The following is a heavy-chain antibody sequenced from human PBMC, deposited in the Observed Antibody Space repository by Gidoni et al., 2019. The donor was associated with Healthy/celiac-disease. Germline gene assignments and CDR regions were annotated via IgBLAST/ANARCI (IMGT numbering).Heavy chain of an antibody. J-gene: IGHJ4*02. Sequence: VQLLGSGGGLVQPGGSLRLSCAASGFTFGSYAMSWVRQAPGKGLEWVSAISGSGGSTYYADSVKGRFTISRDNSKNTLYLQMNSLRAEDTAVYYCAKTHYYDSSGYYLRGDYFDYWGQGTLVTVSS. CDR3: AKTHYYDSSGYYLRGDYFDY. D-gene: IGHD3-22*01. V-gene: IGHV3-23*01. CDR1: GFTFGSYA. CDR2: ISGSGGST.